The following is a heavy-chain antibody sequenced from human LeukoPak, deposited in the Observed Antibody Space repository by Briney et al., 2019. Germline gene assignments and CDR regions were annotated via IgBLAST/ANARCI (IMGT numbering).Heavy chain of an antibody. CDR1: GGTFSSYA. J-gene: IGHJ3*02. Sequence: GASVKVSCKASGGTFSSYAISWVRQAPGQGLEWMGGIIPIFGTANYAQKFQGRVTITADESTSTAYMELSSLRSEDTAVYYCASGVGGSEGYAFDIWGQGTMVTVSS. CDR2: IIPIFGTA. CDR3: ASGVGGSEGYAFDI. V-gene: IGHV1-69*13. D-gene: IGHD3-16*01.